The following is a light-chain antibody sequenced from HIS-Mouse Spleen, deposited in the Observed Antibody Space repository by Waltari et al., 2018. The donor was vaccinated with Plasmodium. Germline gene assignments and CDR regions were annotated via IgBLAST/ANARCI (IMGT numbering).Light chain of an antibody. CDR2: KAS. CDR3: QQYNSYSWK. CDR1: QSLSSW. V-gene: IGKV1-5*03. Sequence: DIQMPQSPSTLSASVGDRVTITCRASQSLSSWLAWYQQKPGKAPKLLIYKASRLESGVPSRVSGSGAGTEFTLTISSRQPDDFATYDCQQYNSYSWKSGQGPKVEIK. J-gene: IGKJ1*01.